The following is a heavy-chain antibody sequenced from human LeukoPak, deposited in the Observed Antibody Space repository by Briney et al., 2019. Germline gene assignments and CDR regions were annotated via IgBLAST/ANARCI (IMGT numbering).Heavy chain of an antibody. D-gene: IGHD3-10*01. CDR3: ARVRGYYGSGSYYC. V-gene: IGHV3-74*01. Sequence: GGSLRLSCAASGFTFSSYWMHWVRQAPGKGLVWVSRINSDGSSTSYADSVKGRFTTSRDNAKNTLYLQMNSLRAEDTAVYYCARVRGYYGSGSYYCWGQGNLVTVSS. CDR2: INSDGSST. J-gene: IGHJ4*02. CDR1: GFTFSSYW.